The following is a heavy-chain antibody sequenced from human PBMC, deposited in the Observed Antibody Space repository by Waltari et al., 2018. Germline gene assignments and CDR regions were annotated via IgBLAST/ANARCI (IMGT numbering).Heavy chain of an antibody. V-gene: IGHV3-7*01. CDR1: GFTFSSYW. Sequence: EVQLVESGGGLVKPGGSLRLSCAASGFTFSSYWMSWVSQAPGKGLEWVANIKQDGSEKYYVDSVKGRFTISRDNAKNSLYLQMNSLRAEDTAVYYCASSPGPYYYGMDVWGQGTTDTVSS. CDR3: ASSPGPYYYGMDV. J-gene: IGHJ6*02. CDR2: IKQDGSEK.